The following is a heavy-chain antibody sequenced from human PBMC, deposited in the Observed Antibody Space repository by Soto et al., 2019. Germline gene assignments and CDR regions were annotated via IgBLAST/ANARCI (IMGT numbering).Heavy chain of an antibody. Sequence: QVQLVQSGAEVKKPGSSMKVSCKASGGTFSSYAISWVRQAPGQGLEWMGGIFPIFGTADYAQKFHGRVTITADESTSTAYMELSSLRSEDTAVYYCARGITGTVTYYYGLDVWGQGTTVTVSS. CDR1: GGTFSSYA. J-gene: IGHJ6*02. CDR3: ARGITGTVTYYYGLDV. CDR2: IFPIFGTA. D-gene: IGHD1-20*01. V-gene: IGHV1-69*12.